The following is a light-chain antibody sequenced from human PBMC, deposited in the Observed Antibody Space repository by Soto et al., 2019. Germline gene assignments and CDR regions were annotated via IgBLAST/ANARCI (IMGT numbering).Light chain of an antibody. V-gene: IGKV3-15*01. CDR3: QQRNSWPPTFT. J-gene: IGKJ5*01. Sequence: EIVMTQSPATLSVFPGERATLSCRASQSVSSNLAWYQHKPGQAPRLLIYGPSTRATGIPARFSGSGSGTEFTLTISSLEPEDFAVYYCQQRNSWPPTFTFGQGTRLEIK. CDR1: QSVSSN. CDR2: GPS.